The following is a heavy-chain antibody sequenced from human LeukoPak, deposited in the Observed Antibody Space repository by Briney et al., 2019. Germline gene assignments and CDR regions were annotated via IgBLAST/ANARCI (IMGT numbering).Heavy chain of an antibody. V-gene: IGHV4-39*01. CDR2: IYYSGST. D-gene: IGHD5-24*01. CDR1: GGSISSSSYY. J-gene: IGHJ4*02. Sequence: SETLSLTCTVSGGSISSSSYYWGWIRQPPGKGLEWIGSIYYSGSTYYNPTLKSRVTISVDTSKNQFSLKLSSVTAADTAVYYCARHEEEEMATITHFDYWGQGTLVTVSS. CDR3: ARHEEEEMATITHFDY.